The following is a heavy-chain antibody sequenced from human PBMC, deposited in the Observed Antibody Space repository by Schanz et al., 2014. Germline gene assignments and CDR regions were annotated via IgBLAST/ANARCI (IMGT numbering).Heavy chain of an antibody. CDR3: ASSGAGYSSSWDFDY. CDR1: GGTFNSYT. V-gene: IGHV1-69*02. D-gene: IGHD6-13*01. Sequence: QVQLVQSGAEVKKPGSSMKVSCKASGGTFNSYTINWVRQAPGQGLEWMGRIIPILGIANYAQKFQGGVTNTADKSTFTAYMDVSSLRSEDTAVYYCASSGAGYSSSWDFDYWGQGTLVTVSS. J-gene: IGHJ4*02. CDR2: IIPILGIA.